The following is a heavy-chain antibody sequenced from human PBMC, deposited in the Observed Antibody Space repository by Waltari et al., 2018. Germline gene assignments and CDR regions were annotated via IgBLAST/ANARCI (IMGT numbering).Heavy chain of an antibody. CDR3: AKGPYYGSAIGMDV. D-gene: IGHD3-10*01. CDR1: GCTLSHFG. Sequence: EAQLLESGGGLVQPGGSLRLSCAASGCTLSHFGMRWVRQAPGKGVEWVSCFRWTGGSTSYADSGKGRFTISRDNSKNTLYLQMNSLRAEASAVYYCAKGPYYGSAIGMDVWGQGTTVAVSS. V-gene: IGHV3-23*01. J-gene: IGHJ6*02. CDR2: FRWTGGST.